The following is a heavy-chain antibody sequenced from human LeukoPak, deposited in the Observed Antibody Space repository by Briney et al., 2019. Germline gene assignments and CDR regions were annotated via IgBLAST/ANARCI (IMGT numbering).Heavy chain of an antibody. CDR1: GFTFSSYA. V-gene: IGHV3-49*04. D-gene: IGHD4-17*01. CDR3: TRAYDYGDYGDAFDI. Sequence: GGSLRLSCAASGFTFSSYAMSWVRQAPGKGLEWVSFIRSKAYSGTAEYGASVKGRFAISRDDSKSIAYLQMNSLKTEDTAVYFCTRAYDYGDYGDAFDIWGQGTMVTVSS. J-gene: IGHJ3*02. CDR2: IRSKAYSGTA.